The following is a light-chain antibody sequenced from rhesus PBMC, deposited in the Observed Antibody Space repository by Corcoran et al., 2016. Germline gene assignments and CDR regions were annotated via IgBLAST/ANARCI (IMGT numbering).Light chain of an antibody. CDR2: KAS. CDR3: QNGYGILT. V-gene: IGKV1-25*01. CDR1: QGISNN. Sequence: DIQMTQSPSSLSASVGERVTITCRASQGISNNLAWYQQKPGKVPNLLIYKASTLQSRIPSRFIGSVSGTDFTLTISSLQPEEFATYYCQNGYGILTFGGGTKVEIK. J-gene: IGKJ4*01.